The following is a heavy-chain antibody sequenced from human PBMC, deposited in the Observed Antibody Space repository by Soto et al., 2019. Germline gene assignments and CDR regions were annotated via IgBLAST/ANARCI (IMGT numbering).Heavy chain of an antibody. CDR3: ATSRDTDMKTIYNWFVP. CDR1: GATISSSCYY. CDR2: VYYSGST. D-gene: IGHD5-18*01. V-gene: IGHV4-39*01. J-gene: IGHJ5*02. Sequence: SSETLTLTCTVSGATISSSCYYWGWHRQPPGMGLEWIGSVYYSGSTYYNPSLKSRVTIYVDKSKNKFFLKLSSVTAADAAVYYCATSRDTDMKTIYNWFVPWGQGTLVTVSS.